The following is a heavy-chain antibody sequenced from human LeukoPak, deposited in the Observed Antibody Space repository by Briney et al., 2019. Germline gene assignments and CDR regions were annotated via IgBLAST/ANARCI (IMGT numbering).Heavy chain of an antibody. Sequence: GGSLRLSCAASGFTFSTYAMHWVRQAPGKGLEWVSAISGSGDSTYYADSVKGRFTISRDNSRNTLSLQMNSLRADDTAVFYCAKELREGRFTAMVQIDYWGQGTLVTVSS. CDR1: GFTFSTYA. J-gene: IGHJ4*02. V-gene: IGHV3-23*01. CDR3: AKELREGRFTAMVQIDY. CDR2: ISGSGDST. D-gene: IGHD5-18*01.